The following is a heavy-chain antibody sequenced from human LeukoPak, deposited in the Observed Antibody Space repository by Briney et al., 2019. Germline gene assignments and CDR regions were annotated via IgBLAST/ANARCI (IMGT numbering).Heavy chain of an antibody. CDR3: AREGIFYDCRSSCGSGNWFDP. D-gene: IGHD6-13*01. V-gene: IGHV4-34*01. CDR2: INHSGST. CDR1: GGSFSGYY. Sequence: SETLSFTCAVYGGSFSGYYWSWIRQPPGKGLEWIGEINHSGSTNYNPSLKSRVTISVDTSKNQFSLQLNSVTPEDTAVYYCAREGIFYDCRSSCGSGNWFDPWGQGTLVTVSS. J-gene: IGHJ5*02.